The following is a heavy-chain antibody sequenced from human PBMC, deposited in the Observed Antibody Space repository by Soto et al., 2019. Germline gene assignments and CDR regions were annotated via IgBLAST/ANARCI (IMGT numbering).Heavy chain of an antibody. CDR1: GFTFSSFA. Sequence: QPGGSLRLSCAASGFTFSSFAIHWVRQAPGKGLEWVGLISFDGSDKYYADSVKGRFTISRDNSKNTVYMQMSSLRAEDTAVYFCVRDYSATSHYFEFWGRGTLVTVSS. CDR3: VRDYSATSHYFEF. CDR2: ISFDGSDK. D-gene: IGHD1-26*01. V-gene: IGHV3-30-3*01. J-gene: IGHJ4*02.